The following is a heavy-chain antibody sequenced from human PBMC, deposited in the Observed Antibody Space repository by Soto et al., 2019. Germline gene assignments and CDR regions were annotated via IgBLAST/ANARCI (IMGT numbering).Heavy chain of an antibody. CDR1: GFSLSSTGVG. J-gene: IGHJ4*02. CDR2: IYLDDDK. Sequence: QVTLKESGPTLVKPTQTLTLTCTFSGFSLSSTGVGVGWIRQPPGKALEWLAVIYLDDDKRYSPSLKRRLTITKDTSKRQVVLTMTNMDPVDTATYYCAHRRYGDPDYWGQGTLVTVSS. CDR3: AHRRYGDPDY. D-gene: IGHD2-21*02. V-gene: IGHV2-5*02.